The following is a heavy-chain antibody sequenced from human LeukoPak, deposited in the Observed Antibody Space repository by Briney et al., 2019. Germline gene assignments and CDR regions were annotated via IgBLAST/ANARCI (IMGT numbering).Heavy chain of an antibody. Sequence: GGSLRLSCAASGFTFSSYDMSWVRQAPGKGLEWVSAISGSGGSTYSADSVKGRFTISRDNSTNTLYLQMNSLRAEDTAVYYCAKDISHGTIAVAGFDYWGQGTLVTVSS. CDR1: GFTFSSYD. D-gene: IGHD6-19*01. J-gene: IGHJ4*02. CDR2: ISGSGGST. V-gene: IGHV3-23*01. CDR3: AKDISHGTIAVAGFDY.